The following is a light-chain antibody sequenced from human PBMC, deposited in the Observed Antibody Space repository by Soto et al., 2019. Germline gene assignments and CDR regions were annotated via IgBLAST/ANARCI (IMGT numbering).Light chain of an antibody. CDR2: GAS. V-gene: IGKV3-20*01. Sequence: EIVLTQSPGTLSLSPGERATLSCMASQSVSSGYLAWYQQKPGQAPRLLIYGASSRATGIPDRFSGGGSETDFTLTISRLEPEDFAVYYCQQYGRSPSTFGQGTRLEIK. J-gene: IGKJ5*01. CDR1: QSVSSGY. CDR3: QQYGRSPST.